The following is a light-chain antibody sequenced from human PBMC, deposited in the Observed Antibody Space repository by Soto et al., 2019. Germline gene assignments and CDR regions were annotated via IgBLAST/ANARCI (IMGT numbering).Light chain of an antibody. CDR3: QQYDNLHLT. J-gene: IGKJ4*01. Sequence: DIQFPQSPSSLSASVGARVTITCQASQDISNYLNWYQQKPGKAPKLLIYDASNLETGVPSRFSGSGSGTDFTFTISSLQPEDIATYYCQQYDNLHLTFGGGTKVEIK. V-gene: IGKV1-33*01. CDR1: QDISNY. CDR2: DAS.